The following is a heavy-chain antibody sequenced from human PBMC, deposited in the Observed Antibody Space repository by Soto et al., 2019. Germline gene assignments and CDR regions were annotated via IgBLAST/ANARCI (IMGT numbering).Heavy chain of an antibody. Sequence: SLRLSCAASGFTFSDYYMSWIRQAPGKGLEWVSYISSSSSYTNYADSVKGRFTISRDNAKNSLYLQMNSLRAEDTAVYYCANPLDDSSGYFDYWGQGTLVTVSS. J-gene: IGHJ4*02. CDR3: ANPLDDSSGYFDY. V-gene: IGHV3-11*03. D-gene: IGHD3-22*01. CDR2: ISSSSSYT. CDR1: GFTFSDYY.